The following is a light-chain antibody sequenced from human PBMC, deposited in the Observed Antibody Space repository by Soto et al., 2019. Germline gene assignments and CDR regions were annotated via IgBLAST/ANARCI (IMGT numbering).Light chain of an antibody. Sequence: DIQMTQSPSTLSASVGDRVTITCRASQSIGTWLAWYQQKPGQAPKLLIYQASNLESGVTSRFSASASGTEFTLTISSLQPDDSATYYCQNYNGPFGQGTKLEIK. CDR1: QSIGTW. V-gene: IGKV1-5*03. CDR2: QAS. CDR3: QNYNGP. J-gene: IGKJ2*01.